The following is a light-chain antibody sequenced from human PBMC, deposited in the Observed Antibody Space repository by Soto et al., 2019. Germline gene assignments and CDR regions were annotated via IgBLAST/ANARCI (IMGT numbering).Light chain of an antibody. J-gene: IGLJ1*01. CDR3: CSYAGSSTYV. V-gene: IGLV2-23*01. Sequence: QSVLTQPASVSGSPGQSITMSWTGTSSDVGNYNLVSWYQQHPGKAPKLMIYEGSKRPSGVSNRFSGSKSGNTASLTISILQAEDEADYYCCSYAGSSTYVFGTGTKVTVL. CDR1: SSDVGNYNL. CDR2: EGS.